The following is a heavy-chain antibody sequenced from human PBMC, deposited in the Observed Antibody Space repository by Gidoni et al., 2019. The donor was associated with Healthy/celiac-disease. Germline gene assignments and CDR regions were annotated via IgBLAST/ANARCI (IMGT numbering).Heavy chain of an antibody. CDR1: GGFFSRGSYY. Sequence: QAQLHESGPGLVQPSQTLSLTSTLSGGFFSRGSYYWSWIRQPARKGLEWIGRIYTRGGTNYNPSLKSRITITVDTSKNQFSLKLSSVTAADTAVYYCARAWDYYDSSGYYDPDAFDIWGQGTMVTVSS. CDR2: IYTRGGT. J-gene: IGHJ3*02. CDR3: ARAWDYYDSSGYYDPDAFDI. V-gene: IGHV4-61*02. D-gene: IGHD3-22*01.